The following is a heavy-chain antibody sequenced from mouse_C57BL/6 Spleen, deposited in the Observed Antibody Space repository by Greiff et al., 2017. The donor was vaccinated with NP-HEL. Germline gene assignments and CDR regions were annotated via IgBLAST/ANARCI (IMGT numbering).Heavy chain of an antibody. Sequence: EVHLVEPGGGLVKPGASLKLSCAASGFTFTDYGMHWVRQAPETGLEWVAYISSGSGTIYYADTVKGRCTLTRDNATNTPYMQMTSLTSEDTAMYYCARHGSAAMDYWGQGTSVTVSS. D-gene: IGHD1-1*01. V-gene: IGHV5-17*01. CDR1: GFTFTDYG. CDR3: ARHGSAAMDY. CDR2: ISSGSGTI. J-gene: IGHJ4*01.